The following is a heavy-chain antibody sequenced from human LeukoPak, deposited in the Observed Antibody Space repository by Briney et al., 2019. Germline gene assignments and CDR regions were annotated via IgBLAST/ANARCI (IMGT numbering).Heavy chain of an antibody. D-gene: IGHD5-18*01. CDR1: GGSFSGYY. J-gene: IGHJ4*02. CDR3: ARSGTWIQLWSY. CDR2: INHSGFT. V-gene: IGHV4-34*01. Sequence: SEPLSLTCGVSGGSFSGYYWSWIRQPPGKGLEWIGEINHSGFTNYNPSLKSRLTISVDRSKNEFSLKLSSVTAADTAVYYCARSGTWIQLWSYWGQGTLVTVSS.